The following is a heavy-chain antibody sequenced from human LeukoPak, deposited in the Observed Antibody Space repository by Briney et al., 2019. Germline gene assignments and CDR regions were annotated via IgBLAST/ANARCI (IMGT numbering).Heavy chain of an antibody. Sequence: ASVKVSCKASGYTFTSYGISWVRQAPGQGLEWMGWISANNGNTNYAQKLQGRVTMTTDTSTSTAYMELRSLRSDDTAVYYCAGIAFLHTYSYWFDYWGQGTLVTVSS. CDR2: ISANNGNT. J-gene: IGHJ4*02. V-gene: IGHV1-18*01. D-gene: IGHD6-13*01. CDR1: GYTFTSYG. CDR3: AGIAFLHTYSYWFDY.